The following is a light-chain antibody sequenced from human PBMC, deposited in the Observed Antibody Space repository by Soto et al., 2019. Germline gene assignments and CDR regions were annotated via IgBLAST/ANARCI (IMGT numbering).Light chain of an antibody. CDR3: CSFAGDSTVI. CDR1: SSDVGSYNF. CDR2: EVT. V-gene: IGLV2-23*02. Sequence: QSALTQPASVSGSPVHSITITCTGTSSDVGSYNFVSWYQQQPGKAPKLMIYEVTKRPSGVSNRFSASKSGNTASLIISGLQAEDEADYYCCSFAGDSTVIFGGGTKVTVL. J-gene: IGLJ2*01.